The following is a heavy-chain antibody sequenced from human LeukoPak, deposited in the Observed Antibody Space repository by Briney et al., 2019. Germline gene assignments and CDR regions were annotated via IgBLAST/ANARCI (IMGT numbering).Heavy chain of an antibody. CDR1: GFTFSRHA. D-gene: IGHD3-22*01. CDR2: ISSSGSTI. V-gene: IGHV3-48*04. J-gene: IGHJ4*02. Sequence: GGSLRLSCAASGFTFSRHAMSWVRQAPGKGLEWVSYISSSGSTIYYADSVKGRFTISRDNAKNSLYLQMNSLRAEDTAVYYCARDRYYDSSGYPGYWGQGTLVTVSS. CDR3: ARDRYYDSSGYPGY.